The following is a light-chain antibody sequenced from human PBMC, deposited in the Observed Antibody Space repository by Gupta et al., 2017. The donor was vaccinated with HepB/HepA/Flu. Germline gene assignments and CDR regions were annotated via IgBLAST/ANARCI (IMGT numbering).Light chain of an antibody. J-gene: IGLJ2*01. CDR3: SSYAGSNNWVV. V-gene: IGLV2-8*01. Sequence: QSALTQPPSASGSPGQSVTISCTGTSSDVGGYNYVSWYQQHPGKAPKLMIYEVSKRPSGVPDRFSGSKSGNTASLAVSGLQAEDEADYYCSSYAGSNNWVVFCGGTNLTVL. CDR1: SSDVGGYNY. CDR2: EVS.